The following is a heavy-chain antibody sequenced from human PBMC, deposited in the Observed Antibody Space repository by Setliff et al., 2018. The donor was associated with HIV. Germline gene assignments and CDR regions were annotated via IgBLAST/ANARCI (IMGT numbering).Heavy chain of an antibody. J-gene: IGHJ6*04. V-gene: IGHV1-69*13. CDR2: IILAFNVI. CDR3: ASGIRGLIRTDYYYEMEV. D-gene: IGHD3-10*01. CDR1: GGTFGASG. Sequence: SVKVSCKASGGTFGASGINWVRQAPGQGFEWMGTIILAFNVIKYAQRFQGRVTITADESARTAFMEMRSLRSDDTAIYYCASGIRGLIRTDYYYEMEVWGKGTTVTVSS.